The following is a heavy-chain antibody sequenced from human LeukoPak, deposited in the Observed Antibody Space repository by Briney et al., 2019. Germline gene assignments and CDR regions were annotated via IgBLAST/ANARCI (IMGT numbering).Heavy chain of an antibody. V-gene: IGHV3-30*18. CDR3: AKGYGQQLVNNWFDP. J-gene: IGHJ5*02. D-gene: IGHD6-13*01. CDR2: ISYDGSKY. Sequence: PGGSLRLSCAASGFTFSSYGMHWVRQAPGRGLEWVAVISYDGSKYYYADSVRGRFTISRDNSKNTLYLQMNSLRAEDTAVYYCAKGYGQQLVNNWFDPWGQGALVSVSS. CDR1: GFTFSSYG.